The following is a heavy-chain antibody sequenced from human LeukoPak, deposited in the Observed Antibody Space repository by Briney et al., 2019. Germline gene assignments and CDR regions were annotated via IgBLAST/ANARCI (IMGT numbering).Heavy chain of an antibody. Sequence: SETLSLTCTVSGGSISSGGYYWSWIRQHPGKGLEWIGYIYYSGSTCYNPSLKSRVTISVDTSKNQFSLKLSSVTAADTAVYYWARDQKQQLVIDYWGQGTLVTVSS. D-gene: IGHD6-13*01. J-gene: IGHJ4*02. V-gene: IGHV4-31*03. CDR1: GGSISSGGYY. CDR2: IYYSGST. CDR3: ARDQKQQLVIDY.